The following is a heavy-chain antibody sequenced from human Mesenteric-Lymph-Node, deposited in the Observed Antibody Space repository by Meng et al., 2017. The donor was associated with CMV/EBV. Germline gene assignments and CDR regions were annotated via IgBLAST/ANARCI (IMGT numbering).Heavy chain of an antibody. CDR3: ARGGMVAAPPLYYGLDV. CDR1: GYTFTSYD. Sequence: ASVKVSCKASGYTFTSYDINWVRQATGQGLEWMGWMNPNSGNTGYAQKFQGRVTMTRDTSISTAYMELSRLRSDDTAVYYCARGGMVAAPPLYYGLDVWGQGTTVTVSS. CDR2: MNPNSGNT. V-gene: IGHV1-8*02. D-gene: IGHD6-13*01. J-gene: IGHJ6*02.